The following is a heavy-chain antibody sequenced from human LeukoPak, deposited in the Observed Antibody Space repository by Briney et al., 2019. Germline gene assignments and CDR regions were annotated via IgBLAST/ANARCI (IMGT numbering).Heavy chain of an antibody. J-gene: IGHJ4*02. V-gene: IGHV3-30*02. CDR2: IRYDGSNK. CDR3: ASGYCSAGSCHNFDY. Sequence: GGSLRLSCAASGFTFSSYGMHWVRQAPGKGLEWVAFIRYDGSNKYYADSVKGRFTISRDNSKNTLYLQMNSLRAEDTAVYYCASGYCSAGSCHNFDYWGQGTLVTVSS. CDR1: GFTFSSYG. D-gene: IGHD2-15*01.